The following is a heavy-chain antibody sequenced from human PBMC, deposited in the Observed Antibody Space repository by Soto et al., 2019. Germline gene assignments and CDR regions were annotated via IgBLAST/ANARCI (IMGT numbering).Heavy chain of an antibody. CDR2: IYSGGST. V-gene: IGHV3-53*05. Sequence: GVLRLSCAASGFTVSSNYMSWVRQAPGKGLEWVSVIYSGGSTYYADSVKGRFTISRDNSKNTLYLQMNSLRAEDTAVYYCARDPAPKYYDSSGYYPYYFDDWGQGTLVTVSS. J-gene: IGHJ4*02. CDR1: GFTVSSNY. D-gene: IGHD3-22*01. CDR3: ARDPAPKYYDSSGYYPYYFDD.